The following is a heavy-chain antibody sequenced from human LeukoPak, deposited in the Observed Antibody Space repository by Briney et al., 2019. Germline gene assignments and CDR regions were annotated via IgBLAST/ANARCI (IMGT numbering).Heavy chain of an antibody. CDR2: ISGGGSGT. CDR3: AKAVGSSGYFSRDAFDI. J-gene: IGHJ3*02. Sequence: PGGSLRLSYAPSGVTFSSYAMSWVRQAPGKGLEWVAVISGGGSGTYYADSVRGRFTISRDNSKNTVYLQMNSLRAEDTAIYYCAKAVGSSGYFSRDAFDIWGQGTMVTVSS. V-gene: IGHV3-23*01. D-gene: IGHD3-22*01. CDR1: GVTFSSYA.